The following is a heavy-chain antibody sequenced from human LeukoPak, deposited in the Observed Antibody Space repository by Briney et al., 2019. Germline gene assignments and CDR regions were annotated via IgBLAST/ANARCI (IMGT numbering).Heavy chain of an antibody. Sequence: PGRSLRLSCAASGFTFSSYGMHWVRQAPGKGLEWVAVIWYDGSNKYYADSVKGRFTISRDNAKNSLYLQMNSLRAEDTAVYYCAREAGITGTANFDYWGQGTLVTVSS. V-gene: IGHV3-33*01. CDR1: GFTFSSYG. D-gene: IGHD1-7*01. CDR3: AREAGITGTANFDY. CDR2: IWYDGSNK. J-gene: IGHJ4*02.